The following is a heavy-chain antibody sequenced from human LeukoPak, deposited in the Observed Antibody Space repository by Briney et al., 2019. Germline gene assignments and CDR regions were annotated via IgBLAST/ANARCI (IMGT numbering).Heavy chain of an antibody. D-gene: IGHD3-10*02. J-gene: IGHJ6*04. Sequence: PGGSLRLSCAASRFTFSTYDIHWVPQAPGKELVGVACIRYDGSNKYYADSVKGRFTISRDKAKNSLYLQMNSLRAEDTAVYYCAELGITMIGGVWGKGTTVTISS. CDR2: IRYDGSNK. CDR1: RFTFSTYD. V-gene: IGHV3-30*02. CDR3: AELGITMIGGV.